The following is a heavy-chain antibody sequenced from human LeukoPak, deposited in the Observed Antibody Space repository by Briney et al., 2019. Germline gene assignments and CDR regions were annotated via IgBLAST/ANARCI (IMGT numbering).Heavy chain of an antibody. CDR2: ITDSGRRT. J-gene: IGHJ4*02. Sequence: PGGSLRLSCAASGFTFSTYAMSWVRQAPGKGLEWVSAITDSGRRTYYADSVKGRFTVSRDNSQNSLYLQVNSLRGEDTAVYYCARESPPLGWYTVDYWGQGTLVTVSS. D-gene: IGHD6-19*01. V-gene: IGHV3-23*01. CDR1: GFTFSTYA. CDR3: ARESPPLGWYTVDY.